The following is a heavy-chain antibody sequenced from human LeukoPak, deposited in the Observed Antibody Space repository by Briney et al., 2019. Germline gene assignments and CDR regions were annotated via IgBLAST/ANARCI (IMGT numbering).Heavy chain of an antibody. V-gene: IGHV3-23*01. J-gene: IGHJ3*02. CDR2: ISGSGGST. CDR1: GFTFSSYA. D-gene: IGHD3-22*01. CDR3: AKDILSGPYYYDSSGSALIAFDI. Sequence: GGSLRLSCAASGFTFSSYAMSWARQAPGKGLEWVSAISGSGGSTYYADSVKGRFTISRDNSKNTLYLQMNSLRAEDTAVYYCAKDILSGPYYYDSSGSALIAFDIWGQGTMVTVSS.